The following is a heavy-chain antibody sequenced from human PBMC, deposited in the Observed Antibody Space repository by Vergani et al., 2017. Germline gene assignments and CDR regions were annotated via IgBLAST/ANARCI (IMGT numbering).Heavy chain of an antibody. D-gene: IGHD3-22*01. V-gene: IGHV3-23*01. J-gene: IGHJ3*02. CDR3: AKGVKRITMIVVVITTAKRGAFDI. Sequence: EVQLLESGGGLVQPGGSLRLSCAASGFTFSSYAMSWVRQAQGKGLEWVSAISGSGGSTYYPDTVKGRFTISRDNSKNTLYLQMNSLRAEDTAVYYCAKGVKRITMIVVVITTAKRGAFDIWGQGTMVTVSS. CDR1: GFTFSSYA. CDR2: ISGSGGST.